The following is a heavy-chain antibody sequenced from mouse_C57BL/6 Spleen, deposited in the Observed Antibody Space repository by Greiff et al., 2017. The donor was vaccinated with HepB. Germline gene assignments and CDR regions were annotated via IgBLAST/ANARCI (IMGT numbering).Heavy chain of an antibody. Sequence: EVQLQQSGPELVKPGASVKISCKAPGYTFTDYYMNWVKQSHGKSLEWIGDINPNNGGTSYNQKFKGKATLTVDKSSSTAYMELRSLTSEDSAVYYCARSGGYSWFAYWGQGTLVTVSA. V-gene: IGHV1-26*01. CDR2: INPNNGGT. CDR1: GYTFTDYY. CDR3: ARSGGYSWFAY. D-gene: IGHD2-3*01. J-gene: IGHJ3*01.